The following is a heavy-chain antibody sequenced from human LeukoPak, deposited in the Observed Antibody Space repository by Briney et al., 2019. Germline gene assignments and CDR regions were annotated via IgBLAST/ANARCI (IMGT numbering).Heavy chain of an antibody. D-gene: IGHD3-3*01. CDR1: GGSISSGDYY. J-gene: IGHJ4*02. CDR2: IYYSGST. Sequence: PSETLSLTRTVSGGSISSGDYYWSWIRQPPGKGLEWIGYIYYSGSTYYNPSLKSRVTISVDTSKNQFSLKLSSVTAADTAVYYCARTGVLEWLDYWGQGTLVTVSS. V-gene: IGHV4-30-4*08. CDR3: ARTGVLEWLDY.